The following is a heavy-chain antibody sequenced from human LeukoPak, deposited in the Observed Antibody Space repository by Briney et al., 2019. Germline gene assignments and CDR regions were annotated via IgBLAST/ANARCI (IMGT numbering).Heavy chain of an antibody. Sequence: GGSLRLSCSASGSTFNNYAMSWVRQAPGKGLEWVSGISSSGGSTYYADSVKGRFSISRDNSKNTLYLQVNSLRVEDTAIFYCAKVGADVVVLTATFDYWGQGTLVTVSS. J-gene: IGHJ4*02. V-gene: IGHV3-23*01. CDR1: GSTFNNYA. D-gene: IGHD2-21*02. CDR3: AKVGADVVVLTATFDY. CDR2: ISSSGGST.